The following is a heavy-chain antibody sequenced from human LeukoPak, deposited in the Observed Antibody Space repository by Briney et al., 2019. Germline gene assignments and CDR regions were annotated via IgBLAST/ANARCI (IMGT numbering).Heavy chain of an antibody. D-gene: IGHD1-26*01. Sequence: PGGSLRLSCAASGFTFRIYAMNWVRQAPGKGLEWVSSIRGIDGSTYYADSVKGRFTISRDNSKNTLHLQMNSLRAEDTAVYYCARLATSTGSYVDYWGQGTLVTVSS. V-gene: IGHV3-23*01. CDR1: GFTFRIYA. CDR2: IRGIDGST. J-gene: IGHJ4*02. CDR3: ARLATSTGSYVDY.